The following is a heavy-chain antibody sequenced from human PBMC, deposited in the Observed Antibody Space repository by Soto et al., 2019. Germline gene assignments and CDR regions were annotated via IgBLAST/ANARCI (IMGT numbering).Heavy chain of an antibody. V-gene: IGHV5-51*01. CDR3: ARPTTLTQIDF. D-gene: IGHD3-16*01. CDR2: IYPGDSDT. CDR1: GYSFTRFC. J-gene: IGHJ4*02. Sequence: GESLKISCNASGYSFTRFCIGWVLQMPGKGLEWMGLIYPGDSDTRYSPSFQGQVAFSADTSTSTVYLQWSRLRASDTAIYYCARPTTLTQIDFWGQGTLVTVSS.